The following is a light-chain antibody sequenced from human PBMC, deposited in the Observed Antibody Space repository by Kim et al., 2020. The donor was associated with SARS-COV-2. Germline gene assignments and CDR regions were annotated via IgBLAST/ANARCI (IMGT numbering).Light chain of an antibody. CDR2: DSA. CDR1: QSAGSL. V-gene: IGKV3-11*01. Sequence: ATLSGSPGETGTLPGRASQSAGSLLNWYQQRPGQPPRLLISDSANRATGIPARFSASGSGTDFTLSITSLEPEDSAVYYCQHRLVFGGGTKVDIK. J-gene: IGKJ4*01. CDR3: QHRLV.